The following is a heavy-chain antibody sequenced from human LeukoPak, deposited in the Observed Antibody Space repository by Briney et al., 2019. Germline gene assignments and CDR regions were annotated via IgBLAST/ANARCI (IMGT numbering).Heavy chain of an antibody. Sequence: SETLSLTCAVYTGPFSCYYWAWIRQPPGEGLEWIGEITHNANTKYNPSLESRVIISVDTSKNQFSLKLNSVTAADTAVYYCARFPVLDTAMAWGQGTQVTVSS. CDR2: ITHNANT. CDR3: ARFPVLDTAMA. V-gene: IGHV4-34*01. CDR1: TGPFSCYY. D-gene: IGHD5-18*01. J-gene: IGHJ5*02.